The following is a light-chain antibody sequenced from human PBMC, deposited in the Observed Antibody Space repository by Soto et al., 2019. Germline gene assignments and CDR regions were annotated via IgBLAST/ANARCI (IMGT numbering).Light chain of an antibody. CDR1: QSVSSSY. CDR3: QQYGSSPPIT. Sequence: IVLTHSLCTLSLSPGERATLSCRASQSVSSSYLAWYQQKPGQAPRLLIYGASSRATGIPDRFSGSGSGTDFTLTISRLEPEDFAVYYCQQYGSSPPITFGQGTRLEIK. CDR2: GAS. J-gene: IGKJ5*01. V-gene: IGKV3-20*01.